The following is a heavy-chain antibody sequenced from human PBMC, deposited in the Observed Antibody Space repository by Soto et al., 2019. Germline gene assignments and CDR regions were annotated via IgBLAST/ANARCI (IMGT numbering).Heavy chain of an antibody. CDR2: TYYRSKWYN. J-gene: IGHJ4*02. V-gene: IGHV6-1*01. D-gene: IGHD6-19*01. CDR1: GDSVSSNRAA. Sequence: SQTLSLTCAISGDSVSSNRAAWNWIRQSPSRGLEWLGRTYYRSKWYNDYAVSVKSRITINPDTSKNQFSLQLNSVTPEDTAVYYCARAPPYSSGWPFDYWGQGTLVTVSS. CDR3: ARAPPYSSGWPFDY.